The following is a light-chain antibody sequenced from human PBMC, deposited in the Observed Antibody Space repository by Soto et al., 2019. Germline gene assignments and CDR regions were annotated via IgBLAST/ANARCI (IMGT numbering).Light chain of an antibody. CDR3: QNDNSAPFP. V-gene: IGKV1-27*01. Sequence: DIQMTQSPSSLSASVGDRVTITCRASQGISKYLAWYQHKPGKVPKLLIYAASTLQSGVPSRFSGSGSGTDFTLTIRSLHPEDVATYYGQNDNSAPFPFGPGTKVDIK. CDR2: AAS. CDR1: QGISKY. J-gene: IGKJ3*01.